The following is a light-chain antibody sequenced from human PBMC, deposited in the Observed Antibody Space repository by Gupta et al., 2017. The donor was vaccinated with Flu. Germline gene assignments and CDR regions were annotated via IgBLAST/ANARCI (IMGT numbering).Light chain of an antibody. J-gene: IGLJ3*02. CDR3: AVWDDGLDGVL. CDR2: SSD. CDR1: TSNIGTNS. Sequence: QSVLRQPPSASGTPGQRVTITCSGTTSNIGTNSENWYQQVPGAARNLFVYSSDQRPSGVPCRFSGSKSGTSASLAISGLQPDDEADYYCAVWDDGLDGVLFGGGTNVAVL. V-gene: IGLV1-44*01.